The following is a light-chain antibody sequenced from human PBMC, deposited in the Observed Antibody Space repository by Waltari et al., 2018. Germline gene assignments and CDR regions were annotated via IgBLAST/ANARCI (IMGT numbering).Light chain of an antibody. CDR1: SSDVGSYNR. V-gene: IGLV2-18*02. J-gene: IGLJ3*02. CDR2: EVG. CDR3: SSYTSSSTWV. Sequence: QSALTQPPSVSGSPGQSVTISCTGTSSDVGSYNRVSWYQQPPGTAPKLVIYEVGNRPSGVPYRFSGFKAGNTDSLAISGLQAEDEADYCCSSYTSSSTWVFGGGTKLTVL.